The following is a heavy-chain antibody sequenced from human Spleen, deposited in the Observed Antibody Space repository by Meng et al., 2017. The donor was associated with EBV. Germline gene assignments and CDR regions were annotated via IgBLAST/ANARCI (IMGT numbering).Heavy chain of an antibody. V-gene: IGHV3-11*04. CDR3: ASEPPSLYLRAY. D-gene: IGHD2-15*01. J-gene: IGHJ4*02. CDR1: GLPFSDFY. CDR2: ISTGGSIV. Sequence: QVELGASLGGLVKPGGSLRLSCAASGLPFSDFYMGWIRQAPGKGLEWVSYISTGGSIVYYADSVKGRFTISRDNANKSLFLQMNSLRDEDTAVYYCASEPPSLYLRAYWGQGTLVTVSS.